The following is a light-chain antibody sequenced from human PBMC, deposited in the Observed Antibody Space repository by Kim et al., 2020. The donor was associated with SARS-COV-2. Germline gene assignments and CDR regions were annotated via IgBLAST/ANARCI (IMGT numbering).Light chain of an antibody. CDR3: QQYGSSFSWT. V-gene: IGKV3-20*01. CDR1: QSVSSSY. J-gene: IGKJ1*01. CDR2: GAS. Sequence: EIVLTQSPGTLSLSPGERATLSCRASQSVSSSYLAWYQQRPGQAPRLLIYGASSRATGIPDRFSGSGSATDFTLTISSLEPEDFAVYYCQQYGSSFSWTFGQGTKVDIK.